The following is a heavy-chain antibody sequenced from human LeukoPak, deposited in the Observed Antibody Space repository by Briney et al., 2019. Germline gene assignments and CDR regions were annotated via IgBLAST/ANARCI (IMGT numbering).Heavy chain of an antibody. J-gene: IGHJ4*02. D-gene: IGHD3-22*01. V-gene: IGHV3-23*01. CDR3: AKDMYYDSSGPVFDY. Sequence: GGSLRLSCAASGFTFSNYGMSWVRQAPGKGLEWVSTISGSGGNTYYADSVKGRFTISRDTSKNTLYLQMNSPRAEDTAVYYCAKDMYYDSSGPVFDYWGQGTLVTVSS. CDR2: ISGSGGNT. CDR1: GFTFSNYG.